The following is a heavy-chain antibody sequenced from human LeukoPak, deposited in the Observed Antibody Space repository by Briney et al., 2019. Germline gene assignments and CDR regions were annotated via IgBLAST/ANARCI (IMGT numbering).Heavy chain of an antibody. J-gene: IGHJ4*02. V-gene: IGHV3-23*01. CDR3: AKGSTKYYSGGSCYVDY. Sequence: PGGSLRLSCAASGFTFSSYAMSWVRQAPGKGLEWVSDISGSGGSTYYADSVKGRFTISRDNSKNTLYLQMNSLRAEDTAVYYCAKGSTKYYSGGSCYVDYWGQGTLVTVSS. CDR2: ISGSGGST. D-gene: IGHD2-15*01. CDR1: GFTFSSYA.